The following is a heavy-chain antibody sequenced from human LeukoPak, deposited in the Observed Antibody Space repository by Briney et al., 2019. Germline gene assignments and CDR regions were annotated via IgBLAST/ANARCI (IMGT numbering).Heavy chain of an antibody. CDR2: IYSSGST. CDR3: ARDPTGEYVDY. V-gene: IGHV4-4*07. D-gene: IGHD1-14*01. J-gene: IGHJ4*02. Sequence: PSETLSLTCTVSGGSIRGYYWSWIRQPAGKGLQWIGHIYSSGSTNYNPSLKSRVTMSVDTSKNEFSLKLSSVTAADTAVYYCARDPTGEYVDYWGQGTLVTVSS. CDR1: GGSIRGYY.